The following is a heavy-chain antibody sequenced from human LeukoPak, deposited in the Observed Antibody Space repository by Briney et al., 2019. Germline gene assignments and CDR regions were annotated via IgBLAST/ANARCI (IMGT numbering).Heavy chain of an antibody. CDR3: ARKEGTH. CDR1: GDSIRTNS. Sequence: PSETLSLTCTVSGDSIRTNSWSWVRQPPGKGLEWIGYMYYSGDTNYNPSLKGRVTISIDTSKNQFSLRLNSVTAADTAVYYCARKEGTHWSQGTLVTVSS. V-gene: IGHV4-59*01. CDR2: MYYSGDT. D-gene: IGHD1-1*01. J-gene: IGHJ4*02.